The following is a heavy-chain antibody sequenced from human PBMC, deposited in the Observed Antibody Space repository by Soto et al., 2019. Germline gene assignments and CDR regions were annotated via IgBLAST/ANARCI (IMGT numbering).Heavy chain of an antibody. V-gene: IGHV3-30-3*01. CDR1: GFAFSTYA. D-gene: IGHD6-19*01. CDR3: ATVRDNSGWRPLFDS. J-gene: IGHJ4*02. Sequence: GGSLRLSCAASGFAFSTYAMHWVRRTPGKGLEWVAVISYDANNIRYADFVKGRFTISRDNSKNTQYLQMNSLRVEDTAVYYCATVRDNSGWRPLFDSWGQGTLVTVSS. CDR2: ISYDANNI.